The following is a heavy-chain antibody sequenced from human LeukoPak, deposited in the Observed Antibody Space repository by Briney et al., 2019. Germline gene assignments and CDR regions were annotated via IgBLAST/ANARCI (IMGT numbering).Heavy chain of an antibody. CDR2: IYYSGST. J-gene: IGHJ4*02. CDR3: ARVVSVWQQLHFDY. CDR1: GGSISSYY. V-gene: IGHV4-59*01. Sequence: SETLSLTCTVSGGSISSYYWSWIRQPPGKGLEWIGYIYYSGSTNYNPSLKSRVTISVDTSKNQFSLKLSSVTAADTAVYYCARVVSVWQQLHFDYWGQGTLVTVSS. D-gene: IGHD6-13*01.